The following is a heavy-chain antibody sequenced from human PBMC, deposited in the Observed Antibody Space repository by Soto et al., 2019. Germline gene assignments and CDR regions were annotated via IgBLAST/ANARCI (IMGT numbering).Heavy chain of an antibody. CDR1: GDTFTSYY. V-gene: IGHV1-46*01. CDR3: ARSSRGVFGILIEVTNWFAP. D-gene: IGHD3-10*01. J-gene: IGHJ5*02. Sequence: ASVKVSCKAPGDTFTSYYMHWVRQAPGHGLEWMGVINPNDGSTRFAQKFQGRVTMTSDTSTRTVYMELRGLTSEDTAGCYLARSSRGVFGILIEVTNWFAPWGQGTLITVS. CDR2: INPNDGST.